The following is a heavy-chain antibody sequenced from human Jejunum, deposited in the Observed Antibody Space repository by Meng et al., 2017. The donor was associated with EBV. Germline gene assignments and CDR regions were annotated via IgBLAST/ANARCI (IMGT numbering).Heavy chain of an antibody. CDR1: GYTFTNYA. J-gene: IGHJ4*02. CDR3: ARAVVGSTSLDY. Sequence: HGQPVQTGSELGKPGASVKISCKTSGYTFTNYAMNWVRQAPGQGLEWMAWINTKTGNPAYAQGFTGRFVFSLDMSVTTIYLQISSLEAEDTAIYYCARAVVGSTSLDYWGQGTLVTVSS. D-gene: IGHD1-26*01. V-gene: IGHV7-4-1*02. CDR2: INTKTGNP.